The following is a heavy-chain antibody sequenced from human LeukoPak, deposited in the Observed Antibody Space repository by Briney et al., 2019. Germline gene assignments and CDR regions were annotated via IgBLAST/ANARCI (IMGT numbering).Heavy chain of an antibody. D-gene: IGHD6-19*01. V-gene: IGHV3-30*04. CDR3: ARTDISGWSRPLDC. CDR1: GFTFSSYA. CDR2: ISYDGSNK. J-gene: IGHJ4*02. Sequence: GGSLRLSCAASGFTFSSYAMHWVRQAPGKGLEWVAVISYDGSNKYYADSVKGRFTISRDNYNNTLLLQMNSLRAEDTAVYYCARTDISGWSRPLDCWGQGTLVTVSS.